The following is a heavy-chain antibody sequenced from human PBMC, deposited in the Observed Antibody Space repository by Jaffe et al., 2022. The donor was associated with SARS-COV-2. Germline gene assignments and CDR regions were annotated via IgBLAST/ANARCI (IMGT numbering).Heavy chain of an antibody. D-gene: IGHD1-26*01. CDR1: EFTFSSHW. J-gene: IGHJ4*02. V-gene: IGHV3-7*01. CDR2: IKQDGSEK. CDR3: ARMGRIVPTPNC. Sequence: EVQLVESGGGLVQRGGSLRLSCVAYEFTFSSHWMSWVRQAPGKGLEWVANIKQDGSEKYYVDSVKGRFTISRDNARNSLYLQMNSLRAEDTAVYYCARMGRIVPTPNCWGQGTLVTVSS.